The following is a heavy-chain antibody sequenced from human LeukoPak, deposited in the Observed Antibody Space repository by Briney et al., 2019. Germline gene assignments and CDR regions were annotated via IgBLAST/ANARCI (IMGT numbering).Heavy chain of an antibody. Sequence: PGRSLRLSCAASGFTFSSYAMHWVRQAPGKGLEWVAVISYDGSNKYYADSVKGRFTISRDDSKNTLYLQMSSLRAEDTAVYYCVKLSPGGSGYFDYWGQGTLVTVSS. CDR1: GFTFSSYA. V-gene: IGHV3-30*14. CDR3: VKLSPGGSGYFDY. D-gene: IGHD3-10*01. CDR2: ISYDGSNK. J-gene: IGHJ4*02.